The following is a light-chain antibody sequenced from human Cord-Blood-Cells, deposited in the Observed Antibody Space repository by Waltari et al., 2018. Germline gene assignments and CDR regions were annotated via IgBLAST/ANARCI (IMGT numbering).Light chain of an antibody. J-gene: IGKJ4*01. CDR2: LGS. CDR3: MQALQTPLT. V-gene: IGKV2-28*01. Sequence: DRVLTQSPLSLPVTPVAPASISCRSSQSLRHSNGSNWLDGYLQKPGQSPQLLIYLGSNRRSGVPVRFSGSRSGTDFKLKISRVEAEDVGVYYCMQALQTPLTFGGGTKVEIK. CDR1: QSLRHSNGSNW.